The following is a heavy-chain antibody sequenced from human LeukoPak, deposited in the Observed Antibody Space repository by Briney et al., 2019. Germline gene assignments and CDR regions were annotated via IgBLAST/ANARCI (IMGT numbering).Heavy chain of an antibody. D-gene: IGHD3-10*01. CDR2: INPNSGGT. V-gene: IGHV1-2*02. CDR3: ARGALVRGVAQNYFDY. CDR1: GYTFTGYY. J-gene: IGHJ4*02. Sequence: APVKVSCKASGYTFTGYYMHWVRQAPGQGLEWMGWINPNSGGTNYAQKFQGRVTMTRDTSISTAYMELSRLRSDDTAVYYCARGALVRGVAQNYFDYWGQGTLVTVSS.